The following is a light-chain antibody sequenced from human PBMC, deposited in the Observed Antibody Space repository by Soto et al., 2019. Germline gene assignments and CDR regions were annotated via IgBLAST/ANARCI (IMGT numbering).Light chain of an antibody. J-gene: IGLJ2*01. Sequence: QAVVTQEPSLTVSPGRTVTLTCASSTGAVTSGYYPSWFQQTPGQPPRPLIYSTNYKPSWTPARFSGSLLGGKAALTLSGVEPEDEADYCCLLLYGDGVLFGGGTKLTVL. CDR3: LLLYGDGVL. CDR2: STN. CDR1: TGAVTSGYY. V-gene: IGLV7-43*01.